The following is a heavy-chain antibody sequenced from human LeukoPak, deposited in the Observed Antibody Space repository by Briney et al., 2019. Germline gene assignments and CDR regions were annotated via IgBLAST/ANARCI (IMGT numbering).Heavy chain of an antibody. CDR3: VRDDDRPDNGLDY. CDR2: IYTDGTT. D-gene: IGHD3-22*01. CDR1: GFTVSYSY. Sequence: PGGSLRLSCAASGFTVSYSYMNWVRQAPGKGLEWVSVIYTDGTTFYADSVKGRFTISRDNSKNTLYLQMNSLRAEDTAVYYCVRDDDRPDNGLDYWGQGTLVTVSS. V-gene: IGHV3-53*01. J-gene: IGHJ4*02.